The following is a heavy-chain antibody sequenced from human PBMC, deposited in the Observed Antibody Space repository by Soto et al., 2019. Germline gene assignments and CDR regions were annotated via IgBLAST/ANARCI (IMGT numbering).Heavy chain of an antibody. CDR1: GYTFSNYX. CDR2: MNPDSXXX. D-gene: IGHD3-10*01. V-gene: IGHV1-8*01. Sequence: QEQLVQSGAEVKKPGAPVKVSCKASGYTFSNYXXXXXXQASGQGLEWMGWMNPDSXXXXYAEKFQGRVTMTRNSSISTAYMELSGLRSEDTAVYYCAREAASDPSFYYHYMDVWGKGTTVTVSS. J-gene: IGHJ6*03. CDR3: AREAASDPSFYYHYMDV.